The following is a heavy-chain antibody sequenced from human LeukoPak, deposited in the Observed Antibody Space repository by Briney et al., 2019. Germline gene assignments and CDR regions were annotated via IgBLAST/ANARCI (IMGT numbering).Heavy chain of an antibody. CDR1: GFTFSSYS. D-gene: IGHD3-3*02. CDR2: ISSSGSTI. J-gene: IGHJ6*02. V-gene: IGHV3-48*04. CDR3: ARDNGHFWSGYYV. Sequence: GGSLRLSCAASGFTFSSYSMNWVRQAPGKGLEWVSYISSSGSTIYYADSVKGRFTISRDNAKNSLYLQMNSLRAEDTAVYYCARDNGHFWSGYYVWGQGTTVTVSS.